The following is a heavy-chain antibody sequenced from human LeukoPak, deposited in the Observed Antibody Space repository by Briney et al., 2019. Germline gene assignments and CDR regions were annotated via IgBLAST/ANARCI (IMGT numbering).Heavy chain of an antibody. V-gene: IGHV1-69*13. CDR3: ARGSTTDYGDYGLSGFDP. Sequence: SVKVSCKASGGTFINYPITWVRQAPGQGLEWMGGIIPIFGTANYAQKFQGRVTIIADESTNTAYMELSSLRSEDTAVYYCARGSTTDYGDYGLSGFDPWGQGTLVTVSS. J-gene: IGHJ5*02. D-gene: IGHD4-17*01. CDR1: GGTFINYP. CDR2: IIPIFGTA.